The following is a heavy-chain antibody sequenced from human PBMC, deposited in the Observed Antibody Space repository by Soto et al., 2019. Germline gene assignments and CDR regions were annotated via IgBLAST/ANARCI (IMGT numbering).Heavy chain of an antibody. V-gene: IGHV3-33*01. CDR3: ATEEIVAVMSY. J-gene: IGHJ4*02. CDR1: GFTFSSYG. D-gene: IGHD3-22*01. CDR2: IWYDGSNK. Sequence: GGSLRLSCAASGFTFSSYGMHWVRQAPGKGLEWVAVIWYDGSNKYYADSVKGRFTISRDNSKNTLYLQMNSLRAEDTAVYYCATEEIVAVMSYWGQGTLVTVSS.